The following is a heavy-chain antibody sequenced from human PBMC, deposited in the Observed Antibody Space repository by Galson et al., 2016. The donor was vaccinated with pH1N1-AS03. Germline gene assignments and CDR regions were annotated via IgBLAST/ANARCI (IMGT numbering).Heavy chain of an antibody. CDR3: AKRYGYYVDY. CDR2: IYPDDSDT. D-gene: IGHD2-15*01. CDR1: GYIFTSFW. V-gene: IGHV5-51*01. J-gene: IGHJ4*02. Sequence: QSGAEVKKPGDSLTISRQASGYIFTSFWIGWVRQMPGKGLEWMRIIYPDDSDTRYSPSFQGQVTISADKSITTAYLQWTSLKASDTAIYYCAKRYGYYVDYWGQGTPVTVSS.